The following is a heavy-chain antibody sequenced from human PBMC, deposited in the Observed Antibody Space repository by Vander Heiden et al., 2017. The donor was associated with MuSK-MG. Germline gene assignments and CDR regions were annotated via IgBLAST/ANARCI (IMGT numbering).Heavy chain of an antibody. CDR3: AREGDSGYGFFDY. CDR2: ISSSSSYI. J-gene: IGHJ4*02. D-gene: IGHD5-12*01. V-gene: IGHV3-21*01. CDR1: GFTFSRYS. Sequence: EVQLVESGGGLVKPGGSLRLSCAASGFTFSRYSMNWVRQDPGKGLEWVSSISSSSSYIYYADSVKGRFTISRDNAKNSLYLQMNSLRAEDTAVYYCAREGDSGYGFFDYWGQGTLVTVSS.